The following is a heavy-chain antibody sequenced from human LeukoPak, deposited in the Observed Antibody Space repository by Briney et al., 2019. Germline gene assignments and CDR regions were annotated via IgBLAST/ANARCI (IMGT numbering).Heavy chain of an antibody. V-gene: IGHV4-30-4*08. D-gene: IGHD1-26*01. CDR2: IYYSGST. CDR3: ARDPRRELEAFDI. J-gene: IGHJ3*02. Sequence: PSQTLSLTCTVSGGSISSGDYYWSWLRQPPGKGLERIGYIYYSGSTYYNPSLKSRVTISVDTSKNQFSLKLSSVTAADTAVYYCARDPRRELEAFDIWGQGTMVTVSS. CDR1: GGSISSGDYY.